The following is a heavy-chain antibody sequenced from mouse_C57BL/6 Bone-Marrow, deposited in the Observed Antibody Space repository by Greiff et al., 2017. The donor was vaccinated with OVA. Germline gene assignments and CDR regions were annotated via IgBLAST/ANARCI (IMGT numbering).Heavy chain of an antibody. Sequence: VQLQQPGAELVMPGASVKLSCKASGYTFTSYWMHWVKQRPGQGLEWIGEIDPSDSYTNYNQKFKGKSTLTVDKSSSTAYMQLSSLTSEDSAVYYCAREGVSRGYFDVWGTGTTVTVSS. D-gene: IGHD2-2*01. V-gene: IGHV1-69*01. CDR3: AREGVSRGYFDV. CDR1: GYTFTSYW. J-gene: IGHJ1*03. CDR2: IDPSDSYT.